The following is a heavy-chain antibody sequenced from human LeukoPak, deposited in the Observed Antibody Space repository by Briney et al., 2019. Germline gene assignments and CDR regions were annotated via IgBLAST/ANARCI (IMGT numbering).Heavy chain of an antibody. D-gene: IGHD3-22*01. CDR1: GGSISSCY. CDR3: ARHGYDSSGSVDY. V-gene: IGHV4-4*09. CDR2: IYTSGST. Sequence: SETLSLTCTVSGGSISSCYWSWIRQPPGKGLEWIGYIYTSGSTNYNPSLKSRVTISVDTSKNQFSLKLSSVTAADTAVYYCARHGYDSSGSVDYWGQGTLVTVSS. J-gene: IGHJ4*02.